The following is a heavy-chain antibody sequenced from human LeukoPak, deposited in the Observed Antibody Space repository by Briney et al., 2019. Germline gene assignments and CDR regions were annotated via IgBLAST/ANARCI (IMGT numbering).Heavy chain of an antibody. CDR3: AKDMGFLGY. D-gene: IGHD2/OR15-2a*01. CDR2: ISSSSSYI. J-gene: IGHJ4*02. Sequence: GSLRLSCAASGFTFSSYSMNWVRQAPGKGLEWVSSISSSSSYIYYADSVKGRFTISRDNSKNTLYLQMNSLRAEDTAVYYCAKDMGFLGYWGQGTLVTVSS. CDR1: GFTFSSYS. V-gene: IGHV3-21*01.